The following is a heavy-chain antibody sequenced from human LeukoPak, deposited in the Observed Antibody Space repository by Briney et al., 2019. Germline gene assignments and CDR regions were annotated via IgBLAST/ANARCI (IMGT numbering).Heavy chain of an antibody. CDR2: INHSGST. D-gene: IGHD2-8*01. J-gene: IGHJ4*02. V-gene: IGHV4-34*01. Sequence: PSETLSLTCAVYGGSFSGYYWSWIRQPPGKGLEWIGEINHSGSTNYNPSLKSRVTISVDTSKNQFSLKLSSVTAADTAVYYCARSNGTKPVDYWGQGTLVTVSS. CDR1: GGSFSGYY. CDR3: ARSNGTKPVDY.